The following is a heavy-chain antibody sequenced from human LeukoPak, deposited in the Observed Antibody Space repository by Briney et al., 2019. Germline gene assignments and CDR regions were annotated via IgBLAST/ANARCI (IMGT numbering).Heavy chain of an antibody. CDR1: GGTFSSYA. CDR3: ARDMVRGVWNP. V-gene: IGHV1-69*05. J-gene: IGHJ5*02. CDR2: IIPIFGTA. Sequence: SVKVSCKASGGTFSSYAISWVRQAPGQGLEWMGGIIPIFGTANYAQKFQGRVTITTDESTSTAYMELRSLRSDDTAVYYCARDMVRGVWNPWGQGTLVTVSS. D-gene: IGHD3-10*01.